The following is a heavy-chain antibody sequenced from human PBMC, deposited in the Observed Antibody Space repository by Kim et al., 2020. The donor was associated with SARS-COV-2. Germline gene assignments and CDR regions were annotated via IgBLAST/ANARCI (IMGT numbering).Heavy chain of an antibody. CDR3: ANSRIAVAGTPPRGVY. V-gene: IGHV3-23*01. D-gene: IGHD6-19*01. Sequence: GGSLRLSCTASGFTFSSYAMSWVRQAPGKGLEWVSAISGSGGSTYYADSVKGRFTISRDNSKNTLYLQMNSLRAEDTAVYYCANSRIAVAGTPPRGVYWGQGTLVTVSS. CDR1: GFTFSSYA. CDR2: ISGSGGST. J-gene: IGHJ4*02.